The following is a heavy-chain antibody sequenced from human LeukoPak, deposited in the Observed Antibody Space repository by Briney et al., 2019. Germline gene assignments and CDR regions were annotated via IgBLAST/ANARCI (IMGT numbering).Heavy chain of an antibody. CDR3: ARHGGYDLNLDY. D-gene: IGHD5-12*01. CDR2: IYYSGST. V-gene: IGHV4-59*08. Sequence: SETLSLTCTVSGGSISSYYWSWIRQPPGKGLEWIGYIYYSGSTNYNPSLKSRVTISVDTSKNQFSLKLSSVTAADTAVYYCARHGGYDLNLDYWGQGTLVTVSS. J-gene: IGHJ4*02. CDR1: GGSISSYY.